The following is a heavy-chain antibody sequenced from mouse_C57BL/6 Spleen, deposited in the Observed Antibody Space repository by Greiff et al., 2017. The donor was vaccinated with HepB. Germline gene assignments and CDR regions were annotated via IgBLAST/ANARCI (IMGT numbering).Heavy chain of an antibody. V-gene: IGHV5-17*01. CDR3: ARPGDGYLFAY. CDR2: ISSGSSTI. J-gene: IGHJ3*01. D-gene: IGHD2-3*01. CDR1: GFTFSDYG. Sequence: EVNVVESGGGLVKPGGSLKLSCAASGFTFSDYGMHWVRQAPEKGLEWVAYISSGSSTIYYADTVKGRFTISRDNAKTTLFLQMTSLRSEDTAMYYCARPGDGYLFAYWGQGTLVTVSA.